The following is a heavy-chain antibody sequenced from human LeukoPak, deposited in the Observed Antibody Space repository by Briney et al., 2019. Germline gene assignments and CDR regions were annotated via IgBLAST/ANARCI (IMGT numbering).Heavy chain of an antibody. J-gene: IGHJ6*02. Sequence: PSETLSLTCAVYGGSFSGYYWSWIRQPPGKGLEWIGEINHSGSTNYNPSLKSRVTISVDTSKNQFSLKLSSVTAADTAVYYCARDRAYGSGSYYKSLPPGGVYYYGMDVWGQGTTVTVSS. CDR3: ARDRAYGSGSYYKSLPPGGVYYYGMDV. CDR2: INHSGST. D-gene: IGHD3-10*01. V-gene: IGHV4-34*01. CDR1: GGSFSGYY.